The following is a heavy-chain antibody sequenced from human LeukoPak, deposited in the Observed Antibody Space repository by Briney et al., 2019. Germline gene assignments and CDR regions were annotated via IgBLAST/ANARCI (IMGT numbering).Heavy chain of an antibody. CDR3: ARVTVDTVVLAASAYYYGMNV. V-gene: IGHV1-2*02. CDR2: IDPNSGGT. D-gene: IGHD2-2*03. CDR1: GYTFTDYY. Sequence: ASVKVSCKASGYTFTDYYMHWVRQAPGRGLEWMGWIDPNSGGTNYAPKFQGRVTMTRDTSIRTAYLELSRLTSDDTAVYYCARVTVDTVVLAASAYYYGMNVWGQGTTVTVSS. J-gene: IGHJ6*02.